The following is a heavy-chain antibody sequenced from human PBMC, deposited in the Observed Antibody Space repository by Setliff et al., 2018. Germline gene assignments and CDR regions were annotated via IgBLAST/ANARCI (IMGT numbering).Heavy chain of an antibody. V-gene: IGHV2-5*01. CDR3: ARIHQQLAPPYFDY. CDR1: GFSLSTSGVG. D-gene: IGHD6-13*01. Sequence: SGPTLVNPTQTLTLTCTFSGFSLSTSGVGVGWIRQPPGKALEWLALIYWNDDKRYSPSLKSRLTITKDTSKSQVVLTMTNMDPVDTATYYCARIHQQLAPPYFDYWGQGTLVTVSS. CDR2: IYWNDDK. J-gene: IGHJ4*02.